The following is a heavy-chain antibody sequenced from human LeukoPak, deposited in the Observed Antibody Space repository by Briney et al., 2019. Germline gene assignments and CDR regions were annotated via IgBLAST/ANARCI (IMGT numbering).Heavy chain of an antibody. Sequence: NTSETLSLTCTVSGGSISSSSYYWGWIRQPPGKGLEWIGSIYYSGSTYYNPSLKSRVTISVDTSKNQFSLKLSSVTAADTAVYYCARLPAYSSSSHAAYFDYWGQGTLVTVSS. D-gene: IGHD6-6*01. V-gene: IGHV4-39*01. CDR1: GGSISSSSYY. J-gene: IGHJ4*02. CDR2: IYYSGST. CDR3: ARLPAYSSSSHAAYFDY.